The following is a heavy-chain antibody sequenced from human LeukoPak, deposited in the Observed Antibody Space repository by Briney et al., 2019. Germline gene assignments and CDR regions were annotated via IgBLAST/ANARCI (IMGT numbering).Heavy chain of an antibody. CDR1: GFTFSGSA. V-gene: IGHV3-73*01. CDR2: IRSKANSYAT. J-gene: IGHJ4*02. Sequence: GGSLKLSCAASGFTFSGSAMHWVRQASGKGLEWVGRIRSKANSYATAYAASVKGRSTISRDDSKNAAYLQMNSLKTEDTAVYYCTRHSIVGATPEDYWGQGTLVTASS. D-gene: IGHD1-26*01. CDR3: TRHSIVGATPEDY.